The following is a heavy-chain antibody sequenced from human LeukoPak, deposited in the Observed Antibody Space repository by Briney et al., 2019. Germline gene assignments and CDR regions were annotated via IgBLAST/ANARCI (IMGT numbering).Heavy chain of an antibody. Sequence: PSETLSLTCTVSGGSISSYYWSWIRQPPGKGLEWIGYIYYSGGTNYNPSLKSRVTISVDTSKNQFSLKLSSVTAADTAVYYCARDRGSGTLDGYYYYGMDVWGQGTTVTVSS. CDR2: IYYSGGT. D-gene: IGHD3-10*01. V-gene: IGHV4-59*01. J-gene: IGHJ6*02. CDR1: GGSISSYY. CDR3: ARDRGSGTLDGYYYYGMDV.